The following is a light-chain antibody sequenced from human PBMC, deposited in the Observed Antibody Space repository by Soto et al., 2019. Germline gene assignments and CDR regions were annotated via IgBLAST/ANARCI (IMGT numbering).Light chain of an antibody. CDR3: MQALQTPYT. Sequence: DIVMTQSPLSLPVTPGEPASISCRSSQSLLHSNGYNYLGWYLQKPGQSPQLLIYLGSNRASGVPDRFSGSGSGTDFTLKISRVEAEDVGVSYCMQALQTPYTFGQGTKLEIK. CDR2: LGS. CDR1: QSLLHSNGYNY. J-gene: IGKJ2*01. V-gene: IGKV2-28*01.